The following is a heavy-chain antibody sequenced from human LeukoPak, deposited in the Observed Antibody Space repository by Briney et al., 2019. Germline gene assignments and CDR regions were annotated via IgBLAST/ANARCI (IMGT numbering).Heavy chain of an antibody. CDR1: GYTFTSCA. D-gene: IGHD3/OR15-3a*01. Sequence: ASVKVSCKASGYTFTSCAINWVRQAPGQGLEWLGWINTNTGGTNYAQKFQGRVTMPRDTSINTAYMELSRLRSDDTAVYYCARDPFTTWTIGNNWLDPWGQGTLVTVSS. J-gene: IGHJ5*02. CDR3: ARDPFTTWTIGNNWLDP. CDR2: INTNTGGT. V-gene: IGHV1-2*02.